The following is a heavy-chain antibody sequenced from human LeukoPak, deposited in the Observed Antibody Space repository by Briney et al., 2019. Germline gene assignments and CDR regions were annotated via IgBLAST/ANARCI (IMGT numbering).Heavy chain of an antibody. D-gene: IGHD6-19*01. Sequence: PGGSLRLSCAASGFTVSFNYMSWVRQALGKGLEWVSVIYSGGITDYSDSVKGRFTISRDNSKNTLYLQMNSLRAEDTAVYYCARAIAEAVYYWGQGTLVTVSS. CDR1: GFTVSFNY. J-gene: IGHJ4*02. V-gene: IGHV3-53*01. CDR2: IYSGGIT. CDR3: ARAIAEAVYY.